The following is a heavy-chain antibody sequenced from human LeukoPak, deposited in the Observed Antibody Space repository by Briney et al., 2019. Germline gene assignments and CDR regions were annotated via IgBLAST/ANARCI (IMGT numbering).Heavy chain of an antibody. Sequence: SETLSLTCTVSGGSITIYYWSWIRQPAGKGLEWIGRVYTSGSTNYNPSLKSRVTMSVDTSKNQFSLRLSSVTAADTAVYYCAREDAVSSDDAFDLWGQGTMVTVS. CDR3: AREDAVSSDDAFDL. V-gene: IGHV4-4*07. CDR2: VYTSGST. CDR1: GGSITIYY. J-gene: IGHJ3*01. D-gene: IGHD6-19*01.